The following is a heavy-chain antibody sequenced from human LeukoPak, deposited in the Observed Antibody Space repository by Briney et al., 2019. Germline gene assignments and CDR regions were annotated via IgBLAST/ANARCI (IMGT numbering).Heavy chain of an antibody. V-gene: IGHV3-7*01. D-gene: IGHD5-18*01. J-gene: IGHJ4*02. CDR1: GFTFSSYW. CDR3: ARFPAAMVEYYFDY. CDR2: IKQDGSEK. Sequence: GGSLRLSCAASGFTFSSYWMSWVRQAPGKGLERVANIKQDGSEKYYVDSVKGRFTISRDNAKNSLYLQMNSLRAEDTAVYYCARFPAAMVEYYFDYWGQGTLVTVSS.